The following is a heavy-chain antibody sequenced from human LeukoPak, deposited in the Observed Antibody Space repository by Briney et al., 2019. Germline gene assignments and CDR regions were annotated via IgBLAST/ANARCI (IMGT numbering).Heavy chain of an antibody. CDR3: ARGRVRKCYFDY. D-gene: IGHD1-1*01. CDR1: GGSFSGYY. J-gene: IGHJ4*02. Sequence: PSETLSLTCAVYGGSFSGYYWSWIRQPPGKGLEWIGEINHSGSTNYNPSLKSRVTISVDTSKNQFSLKQSSVTAADTAVYYCARGRVRKCYFDYWGQGTLVTVSS. CDR2: INHSGST. V-gene: IGHV4-34*01.